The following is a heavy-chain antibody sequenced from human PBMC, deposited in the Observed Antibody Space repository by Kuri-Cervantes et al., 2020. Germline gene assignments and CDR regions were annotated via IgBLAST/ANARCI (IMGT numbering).Heavy chain of an antibody. Sequence: SLKISCAASGFTFDDYAMHWVRQAPGKGLEWVSGISWNSGSIGYADSVKGRFTISRDNAKNSLYLQMNSLRAEDTALYYCAKDRAGFLDYWGQGTLVTVS. J-gene: IGHJ4*02. CDR3: AKDRAGFLDY. CDR2: ISWNSGSI. V-gene: IGHV3-9*01. CDR1: GFTFDDYA.